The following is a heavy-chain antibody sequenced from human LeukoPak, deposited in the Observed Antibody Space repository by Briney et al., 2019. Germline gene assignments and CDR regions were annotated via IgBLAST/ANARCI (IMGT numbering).Heavy chain of an antibody. CDR2: IGTSGTTI. D-gene: IGHD6-13*01. CDR3: AKLDGIAGLDY. CDR1: GFTFNNYE. Sequence: GGSLRPSCAASGFTFNNYEMNWVRQASGKELEWISYIGTSGTTIYYADSERGRFTISRDNARDSLYLQMNSLRAEDTAVYYCAKLDGIAGLDYWGRGTQVTVSS. V-gene: IGHV3-48*03. J-gene: IGHJ4*02.